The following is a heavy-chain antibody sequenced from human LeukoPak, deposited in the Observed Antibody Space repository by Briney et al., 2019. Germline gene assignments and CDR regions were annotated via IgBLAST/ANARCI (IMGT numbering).Heavy chain of an antibody. D-gene: IGHD3-9*01. V-gene: IGHV1-18*01. J-gene: IGHJ6*02. CDR1: GYTFTSYG. Sequence: ASVKVSCKAAGYTFTSYGISWVRQAPGQGLEWMGWISAYNGNTNYAQKLRGRVTMTTDTSTSTAYMVLRSLRSDDTAVYYCARDLPDWLPHSRYYYYGMDVWGQGTTVTVSS. CDR3: ARDLPDWLPHSRYYYYGMDV. CDR2: ISAYNGNT.